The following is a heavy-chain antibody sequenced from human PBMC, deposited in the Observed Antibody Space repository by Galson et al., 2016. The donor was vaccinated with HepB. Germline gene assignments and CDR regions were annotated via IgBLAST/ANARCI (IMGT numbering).Heavy chain of an antibody. Sequence: SLRLSCAASGFTFSSYWMHWVRQAPGKGLVWVSRINSDGNTTNYADSVKGRFTISRDNAKNTLYLQMNSLRAEDTAAYYCASGAHSGTYYTILNYYFEYWGQGTLVTVSS. J-gene: IGHJ4*02. V-gene: IGHV3-74*01. CDR2: INSDGNTT. CDR1: GFTFSSYW. CDR3: ASGAHSGTYYTILNYYFEY. D-gene: IGHD1-26*01.